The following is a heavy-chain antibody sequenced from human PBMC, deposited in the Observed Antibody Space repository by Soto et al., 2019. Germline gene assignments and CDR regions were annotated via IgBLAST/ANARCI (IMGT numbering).Heavy chain of an antibody. CDR3: ARATPRSDIVVVPAAMVFDI. D-gene: IGHD2-2*01. V-gene: IGHV4-4*02. CDR2: TYHSGST. J-gene: IGHJ3*02. CDR1: IASISSSNW. Sequence: QVQRQEPGQGLVKLSGTFPLTSAVFIASISSSNWGSGFRQPPGKGLGGIGETYHSGSTNYNPSLKSRVTISVDKSKNQFSLKLSSVTAADTAVYYCARATPRSDIVVVPAAMVFDIWGQGTMVTVSS.